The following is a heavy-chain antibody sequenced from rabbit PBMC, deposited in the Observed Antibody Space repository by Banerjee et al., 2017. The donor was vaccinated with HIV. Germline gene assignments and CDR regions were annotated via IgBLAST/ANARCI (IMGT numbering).Heavy chain of an antibody. CDR2: INVGNNNII. V-gene: IGHV1S45*01. CDR1: GLDFSSNYY. J-gene: IGHJ4*01. D-gene: IGHD4-1*01. CDR3: ARVPYYYSSGWGLNL. Sequence: QEQLVEYGGDLVQPEGSLTLTCKASGLDFSSNYYICWVRQAPGKGLEWIGCINVGNNNIIWYANWAKGRFTISKASSTTVTLQMTSLTAADTATYFCARVPYYYSSGWGLNLWGPGTLVTVS.